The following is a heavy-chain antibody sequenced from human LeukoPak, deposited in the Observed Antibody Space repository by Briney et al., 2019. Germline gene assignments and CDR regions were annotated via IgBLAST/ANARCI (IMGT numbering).Heavy chain of an antibody. CDR3: GIYYYDSSVF. V-gene: IGHV4-4*07. D-gene: IGHD3-22*01. Sequence: SETLSLTCTVSGGSISSYYWSWIRQPAGKGLEWIGRIYTSGTTNYNPSLKSRVTMSVDTSKNQFSLKLSSVTAADTAVYYCGIYYYDSSVFWGQGTLVTVSS. CDR2: IYTSGTT. J-gene: IGHJ4*02. CDR1: GGSISSYY.